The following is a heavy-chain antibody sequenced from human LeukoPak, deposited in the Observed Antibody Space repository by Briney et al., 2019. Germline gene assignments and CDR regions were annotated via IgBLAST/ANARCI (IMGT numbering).Heavy chain of an antibody. D-gene: IGHD2-2*01. CDR2: IWYDGSNK. V-gene: IGHV3-33*08. CDR3: ARDVKDIVVVPAAPSGENYYYYGMDV. CDR1: GFTFSSYG. Sequence: GGSLRLSCAASGFTFSSYGMHWVRQAPGKGLEWVAVIWYDGSNKYYADSVKGRFTISRDNSKNTLYLQMNSLRAEDTAVYYCARDVKDIVVVPAAPSGENYYYYGMDVWGQGTTVTVSS. J-gene: IGHJ6*02.